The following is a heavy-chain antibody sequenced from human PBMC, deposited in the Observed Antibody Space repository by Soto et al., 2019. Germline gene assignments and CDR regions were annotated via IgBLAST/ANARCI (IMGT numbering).Heavy chain of an antibody. Sequence: GASVKVSCKASGYTFTSYYMHWVRQAPGQGLEWMGIINPSGGSTSYAQKYQGRDTMNRDKSTSTVYIEQSSLSFEDTAFYYCARVAEITMIDAYYFDYWGQGTLVTVSS. CDR1: GYTFTSYY. D-gene: IGHD3-22*01. J-gene: IGHJ4*02. CDR3: ARVAEITMIDAYYFDY. V-gene: IGHV1-46*03. CDR2: INPSGGST.